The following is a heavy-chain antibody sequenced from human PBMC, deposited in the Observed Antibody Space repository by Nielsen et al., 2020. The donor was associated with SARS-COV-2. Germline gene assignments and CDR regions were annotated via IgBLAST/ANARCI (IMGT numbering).Heavy chain of an antibody. D-gene: IGHD6-19*01. V-gene: IGHV3-23*01. CDR3: TTVDPWTGYSSGWSFDY. J-gene: IGHJ4*02. CDR2: ISGSGGST. Sequence: GGSLRLSCAASGFTFSSYAMSWVRQAPGKGLEWVSAISGSGGSTYYADSVKGRFTISRDNSKNTLYLQMNSLKTEDTAVYYCTTVDPWTGYSSGWSFDYWGQGTLVTVSS. CDR1: GFTFSSYA.